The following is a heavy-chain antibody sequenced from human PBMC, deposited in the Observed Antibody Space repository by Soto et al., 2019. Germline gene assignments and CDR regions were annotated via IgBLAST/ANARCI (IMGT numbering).Heavy chain of an antibody. J-gene: IGHJ4*02. CDR1: GYTFTSYG. Sequence: SVKVSCKASGYTFTSYGITWVRQAPGQGLEWVGGIIPIFGTANYAQKFQGRVTITADESTSTAYMELSSLRSEDTAVYYCARGRYYYDSSGASTFDYWGQGALVTVSS. CDR2: IIPIFGTA. CDR3: ARGRYYYDSSGASTFDY. D-gene: IGHD3-22*01. V-gene: IGHV1-69*13.